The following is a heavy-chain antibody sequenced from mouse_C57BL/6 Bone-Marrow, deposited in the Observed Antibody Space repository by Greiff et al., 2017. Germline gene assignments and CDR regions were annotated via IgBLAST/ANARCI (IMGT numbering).Heavy chain of an antibody. CDR2: INPSSGYT. CDR3: ARTTTVVPYYFDY. Sequence: QVQLQQSGAELARPGASVKMSCKASGYTFTSYTMHWVKQRPGQGLEWIGYINPSSGYTKYNQKFKDRATLTADKSSSTAYMQLSSLTSEDSAVYYCARTTTVVPYYFDYWGQGTTLTVSS. J-gene: IGHJ2*01. D-gene: IGHD1-1*01. CDR1: GYTFTSYT. V-gene: IGHV1-4*01.